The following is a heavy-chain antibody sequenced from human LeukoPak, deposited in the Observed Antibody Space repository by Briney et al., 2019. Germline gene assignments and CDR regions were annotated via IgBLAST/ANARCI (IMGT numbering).Heavy chain of an antibody. CDR3: VRLRWELLAPYFDH. J-gene: IGHJ4*02. CDR2: IYHSGST. CDR1: TDSTNTYY. V-gene: IGHV4-59*01. D-gene: IGHD2-15*01. Sequence: SETLSLTCSVSTDSTNTYYWSWIRQSPGKGLEWIGHIYHSGSTDYKPSSKNRVTISIDMSRKEFSLKLTSVTVADTATYYCVRLRWELLAPYFDHWGQGAFVIVSS.